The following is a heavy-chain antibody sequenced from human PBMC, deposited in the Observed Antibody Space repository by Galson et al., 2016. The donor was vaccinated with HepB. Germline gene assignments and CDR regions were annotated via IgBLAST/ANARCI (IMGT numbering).Heavy chain of an antibody. CDR2: ANQEGSVK. CDR3: ADPPSGY. V-gene: IGHV3-7*01. J-gene: IGHJ4*02. D-gene: IGHD6-25*01. Sequence: SLRLSCAASGFTFGNYWMSWVRQAPGRGLEWVASANQEGSVKSSVDSVKGRFTISRDNAKNSLFLQMNSLRVEDTAVYFCADPPSGYWGQGVLVAVSS. CDR1: GFTFGNYW.